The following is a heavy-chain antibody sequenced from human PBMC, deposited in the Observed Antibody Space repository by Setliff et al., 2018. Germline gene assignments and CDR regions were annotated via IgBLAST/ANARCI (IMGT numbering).Heavy chain of an antibody. D-gene: IGHD3-9*01. CDR1: GYTFTYFG. Sequence: ASVKVSCKASGYTFTYFGLSWVRQAPGQGLEWMGWISPYNGQTTYAQRFQGRITMTTDTSTDTAYMELRNLRPDDTAIYFCAKEPAVSLTEAVRRTYYDYAMDAWGQGTTVTVSS. CDR3: AKEPAVSLTEAVRRTYYDYAMDA. J-gene: IGHJ6*02. CDR2: ISPYNGQT. V-gene: IGHV1-18*01.